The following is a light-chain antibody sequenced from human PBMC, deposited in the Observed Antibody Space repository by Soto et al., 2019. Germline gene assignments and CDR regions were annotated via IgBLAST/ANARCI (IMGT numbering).Light chain of an antibody. J-gene: IGLJ2*01. V-gene: IGLV2-14*01. Sequence: QSALTQPASVSGSPGQSITISCTGTSSDVGGYNYISWYQQHPGKAPKFIIYDVGNRPSGVSNRFSGSRSGNTASLTISGLQAEDEADYYCSSYTSSSTVIFGGGTQLTVL. CDR1: SSDVGGYNY. CDR2: DVG. CDR3: SSYTSSSTVI.